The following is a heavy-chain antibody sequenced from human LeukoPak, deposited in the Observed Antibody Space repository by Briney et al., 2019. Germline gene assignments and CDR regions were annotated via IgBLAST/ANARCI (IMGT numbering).Heavy chain of an antibody. CDR2: ISGTGGSA. CDR1: GFTFSGYA. J-gene: IGHJ4*02. Sequence: PGGSLRLSCAASGFTFSGYAMSWVRQAPGKGLEWVSAISGTGGSAYYTDSVKGRFTISRDNSRNTLYLQMNSLRAEDTAVYYCAKEPTYSSGWYSWGQGTLVTVSS. CDR3: AKEPTYSSGWYS. D-gene: IGHD6-13*01. V-gene: IGHV3-23*01.